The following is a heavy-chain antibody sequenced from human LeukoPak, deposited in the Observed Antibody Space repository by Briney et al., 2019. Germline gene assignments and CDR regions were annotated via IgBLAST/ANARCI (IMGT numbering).Heavy chain of an antibody. CDR3: AVTRTRGDY. D-gene: IGHD3-10*01. CDR2: INQDGNDK. J-gene: IGHJ4*02. Sequence: QPGGSLRLSCTASGFTFSNYWMTWVRQAPGKGPEWVANINQDGNDKYYVDSVKGRFTISRDNTKSLLFLQMNSLRAEDTAVYYCAVTRTRGDYWGQGTLVTVSS. V-gene: IGHV3-7*03. CDR1: GFTFSNYW.